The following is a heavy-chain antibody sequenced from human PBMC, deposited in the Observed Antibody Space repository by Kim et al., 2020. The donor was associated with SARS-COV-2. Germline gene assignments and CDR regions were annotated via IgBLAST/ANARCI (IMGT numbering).Heavy chain of an antibody. CDR2: ISGSGGST. Sequence: GGSLRLSCAASGFTFSSYAMSWVRQAPGKGLEWVSAISGSGGSTYYADSVKGRFTISRDNSKNTLYLQMNSLRAEDTAVYYCAKDPYYDFWRGYYFGYWGQGTLVSVCS. D-gene: IGHD3-3*01. J-gene: IGHJ4*02. V-gene: IGHV3-23*01. CDR1: GFTFSSYA. CDR3: AKDPYYDFWRGYYFGY.